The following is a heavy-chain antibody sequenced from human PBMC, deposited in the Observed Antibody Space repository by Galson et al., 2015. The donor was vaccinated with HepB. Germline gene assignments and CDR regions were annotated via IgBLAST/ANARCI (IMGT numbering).Heavy chain of an antibody. J-gene: IGHJ6*02. D-gene: IGHD3-10*01. CDR1: GFSLSTSGMC. CDR3: ARGSRVLWFGELSQVYYYGMDV. CDR2: IDWDDDK. Sequence: PALVKPTQTLTLTCTFSGFSLSTSGMCVSWIRQPPGKALEWLARIDWDDDKYYSTSLKTRLTISKDTSKNQVVLTMTNMDPVDTATYYCARGSRVLWFGELSQVYYYGMDVWGQGTTVTVSS. V-gene: IGHV2-70*11.